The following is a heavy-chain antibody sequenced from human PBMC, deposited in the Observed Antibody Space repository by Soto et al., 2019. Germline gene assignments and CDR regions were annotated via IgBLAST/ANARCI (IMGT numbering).Heavy chain of an antibody. CDR1: GGSISSSSYY. J-gene: IGHJ6*02. CDR3: ARHLYYDILPGYFRPYYYYGLDV. Sequence: PSETLSLTCTVSGGSISSSSYYWGWIRQPPGKGLEWIGTIYYSGSNYYNTSLNSRVTISVDTSKNQFSLRLSSVTAADTAVYYCARHLYYDILPGYFRPYYYYGLDVWGQGTTVTVSS. V-gene: IGHV4-39*01. CDR2: IYYSGSN. D-gene: IGHD3-9*01.